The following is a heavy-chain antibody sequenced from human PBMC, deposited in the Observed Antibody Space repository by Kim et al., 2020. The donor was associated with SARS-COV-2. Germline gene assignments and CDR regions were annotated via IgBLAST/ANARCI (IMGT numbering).Heavy chain of an antibody. V-gene: IGHV3-9*01. D-gene: IGHD6-6*01. J-gene: IGHJ4*02. CDR3: AKDIAPLVYAARD. Sequence: YADCVKGRFTISRDNAKNSLYLQMNSLRAEDTALYYCAKDIAPLVYAARDWGQGTLVTVSS.